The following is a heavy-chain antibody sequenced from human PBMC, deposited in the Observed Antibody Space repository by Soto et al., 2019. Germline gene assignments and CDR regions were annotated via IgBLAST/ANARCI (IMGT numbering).Heavy chain of an antibody. D-gene: IGHD3-3*01. CDR1: GGSISSYY. V-gene: IGHV4-59*08. CDR2: FYYSGST. Sequence: PSETLSLTCTVSGGSISSYYWSWIRQPPGKGLEWIGYFYYSGSTNYNPSLKSRVTISVDTSKNQFSLKLSSVTAADTAVYYCARGGWRQIDYWGQGTLVNVSS. CDR3: ARGGWRQIDY. J-gene: IGHJ4*02.